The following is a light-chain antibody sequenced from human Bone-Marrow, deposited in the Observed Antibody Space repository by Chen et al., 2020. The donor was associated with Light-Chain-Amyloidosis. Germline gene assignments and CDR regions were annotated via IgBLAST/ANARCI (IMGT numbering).Light chain of an antibody. V-gene: IGKV3-20*01. J-gene: IGKJ4*01. CDR2: GSS. CDR1: QTISSNY. Sequence: EIVLTQSPGTLPLSPGEGANLSCRASQTISSNYLTWYQQQFGQAPRLLIYGSSSRATGIPDRFTGSGSGTDFTLTINRLEPEDFAMYYCQQYGTSPLTFVGGTKVEIK. CDR3: QQYGTSPLT.